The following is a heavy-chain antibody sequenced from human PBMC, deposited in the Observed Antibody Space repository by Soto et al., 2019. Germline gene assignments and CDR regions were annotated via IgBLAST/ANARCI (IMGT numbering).Heavy chain of an antibody. Sequence: GGSLRLSCAASGLTFSSYAMSWVRQAPGKGLEWVSAISGSGGSTYYADSVKGRFTISRDNSKNTLYLQMNSLRAEDTAVYYFSKTYNSGWYEFDYCGQETLLTVSS. J-gene: IGHJ4*02. CDR3: SKTYNSGWYEFDY. V-gene: IGHV3-23*01. CDR2: ISGSGGST. CDR1: GLTFSSYA. D-gene: IGHD6-19*01.